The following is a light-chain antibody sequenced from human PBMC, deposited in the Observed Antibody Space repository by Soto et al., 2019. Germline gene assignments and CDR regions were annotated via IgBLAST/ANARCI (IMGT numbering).Light chain of an antibody. CDR1: QSVSSSY. J-gene: IGKJ1*01. CDR2: GAS. V-gene: IGKV3-20*01. CDR3: QQYCSSPRT. Sequence: EIVLTQSPGTLSLSPGERATLSCRASQSVSSSYLAWCQQKPDQAPRILIYGASSRATGIPDRFSGSVSGTDFTLTISRLEPEDFAVYYCQQYCSSPRTFGQGTKVDIK.